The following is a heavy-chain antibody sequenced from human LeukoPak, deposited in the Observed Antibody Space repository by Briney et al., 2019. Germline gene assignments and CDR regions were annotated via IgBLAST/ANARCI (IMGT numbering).Heavy chain of an antibody. CDR3: ARHGYYNLQY. J-gene: IGHJ4*02. CDR2: INEDGNDK. CDR1: GFTFSSYW. D-gene: IGHD1-1*01. V-gene: IGHV3-7*01. Sequence: GGSLRLSCAASGFTFSSYWMTGVRQAPGKGLEWVANINEDGNDKYYVDSVKGRFTISEDNAKNSLYLQMNSLRADDTAVYYCARHGYYNLQYWGQGTLVTVSS.